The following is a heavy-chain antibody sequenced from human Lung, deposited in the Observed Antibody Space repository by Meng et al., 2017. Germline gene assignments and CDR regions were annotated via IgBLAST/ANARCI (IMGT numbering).Heavy chain of an antibody. CDR1: GYTFTTYT. J-gene: IGHJ5*02. D-gene: IGHD2/OR15-2a*01. CDR3: ARGGDFDP. Sequence: QVQLLQSVSELKKPGASVKVSSMASGYTFTTYTINWFRQAHGRGLEWMGWISTNTGNPTYVQGFTGRFVFSLDTSVSTAYLQISSLEAADTAVYYCARGGDFDPWGQGTLVTVSS. CDR2: ISTNTGNP. V-gene: IGHV7-4-1*02.